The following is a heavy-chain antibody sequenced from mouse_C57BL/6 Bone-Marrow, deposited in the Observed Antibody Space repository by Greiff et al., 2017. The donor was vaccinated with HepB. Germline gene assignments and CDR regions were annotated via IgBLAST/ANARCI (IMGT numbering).Heavy chain of an antibody. CDR2: IYPGSGST. CDR1: GYTFTSYW. V-gene: IGHV1-55*01. J-gene: IGHJ2*01. Sequence: QVQLQQSGAELVKPGASVKMSCKASGYTFTSYWMTWVKQRPGQGLEWIGDIYPGSGSTNYNEKFKSKATLTVDTSSSTAYMQLSSLTSEDSAVYYCARNPLITTVVALDYWGQGTTLTVSS. CDR3: ARNPLITTVVALDY. D-gene: IGHD1-1*01.